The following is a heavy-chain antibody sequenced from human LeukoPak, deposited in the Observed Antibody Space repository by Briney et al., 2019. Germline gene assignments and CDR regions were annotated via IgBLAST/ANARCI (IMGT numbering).Heavy chain of an antibody. J-gene: IGHJ4*02. CDR1: GYTLTELS. CDR2: FDPEDGET. D-gene: IGHD2-15*01. Sequence: ASVKVSCKVSGYTLTELSMHWVRQAPGKGLEWMGGFDPEDGETIYAQKFQGRVTMTEDTSTDTVYMGLSSLRSEDTAVYYCARGGVVAATSMDDYWGQGTLVTVSS. CDR3: ARGGVVAATSMDDY. V-gene: IGHV1-24*01.